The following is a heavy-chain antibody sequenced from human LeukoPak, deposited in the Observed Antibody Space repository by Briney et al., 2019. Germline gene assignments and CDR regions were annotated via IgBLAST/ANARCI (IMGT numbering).Heavy chain of an antibody. Sequence: SETLSLTCTDSGGSISSAIWCWIRQPARTRLEWIGRIYTSGSTNYNTSLKSRVTMSVDTYKNQFSLKLSSVTAADTAVYYCAREWGSYRSFDYWGQGTLVTVSS. CDR2: IYTSGST. V-gene: IGHV4-4*07. J-gene: IGHJ4*02. D-gene: IGHD3-16*02. CDR1: GGSISSAI. CDR3: AREWGSYRSFDY.